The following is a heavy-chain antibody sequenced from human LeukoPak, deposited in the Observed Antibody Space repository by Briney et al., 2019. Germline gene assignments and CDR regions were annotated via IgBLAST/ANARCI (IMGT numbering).Heavy chain of an antibody. CDR2: IHSNGNT. Sequence: SETLPLTCVVSGGSINNYYWSWIRQPPGKGLEWIAYIHSNGNTNYNPSFKSRVTVSVDTSKNQLSLRLTSVAAADTAIYYCARQPSATAAFDIWGQGTMVIVSS. CDR1: GGSINNYY. J-gene: IGHJ3*02. D-gene: IGHD5-18*01. V-gene: IGHV4-59*08. CDR3: ARQPSATAAFDI.